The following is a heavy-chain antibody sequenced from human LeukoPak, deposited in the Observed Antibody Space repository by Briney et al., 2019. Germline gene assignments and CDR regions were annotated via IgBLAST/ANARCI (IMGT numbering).Heavy chain of an antibody. CDR3: ARRSGPNFYYYAMDV. D-gene: IGHD2-15*01. CDR1: GYRFSDFW. V-gene: IGHV5-51*01. Sequence: GESLKISCKGSGYRFSDFWIDWVRQMPGRGLEWMGVIYPGNSNTAYSPSFQGQGTITADKSISTAYLQWSSLKASDTAIFYCARRSGPNFYYYAMDVWGQGTTVTVSS. J-gene: IGHJ6*02. CDR2: IYPGNSNT.